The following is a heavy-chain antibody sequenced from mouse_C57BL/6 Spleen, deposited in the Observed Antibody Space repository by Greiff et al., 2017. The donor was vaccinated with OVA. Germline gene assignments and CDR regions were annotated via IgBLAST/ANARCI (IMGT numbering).Heavy chain of an antibody. CDR1: GFTFSNYW. Sequence: EVKVVESGGGLVQPGGSMKLSCVASGFTFSNYWMNWVRQSPEKGLEWVAQIRLKSDNYATHYAESVKGRFTISRDDSKSSVYLQMNNLRAEDTGIYYCTEESYDYDGGDYYAMDYWGQGTSVTVSS. CDR3: TEESYDYDGGDYYAMDY. V-gene: IGHV6-3*01. D-gene: IGHD2-4*01. J-gene: IGHJ4*01. CDR2: IRLKSDNYAT.